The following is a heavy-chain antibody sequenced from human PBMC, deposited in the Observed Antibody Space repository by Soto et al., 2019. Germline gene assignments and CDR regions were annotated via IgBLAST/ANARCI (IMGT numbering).Heavy chain of an antibody. CDR3: ATGGYSGYDFFDY. CDR1: GGTFSSYA. V-gene: IGHV1-69*13. Sequence: SVKVSCKASGGTFSSYAISWVRQAPGQGLEWMGGIIPIFGTANYAQKFQGRVAITADESTSTAYMELSSLRSEDTAVYYCATGGYSGYDFFDYWGQGTLVTVSS. J-gene: IGHJ4*02. D-gene: IGHD5-12*01. CDR2: IIPIFGTA.